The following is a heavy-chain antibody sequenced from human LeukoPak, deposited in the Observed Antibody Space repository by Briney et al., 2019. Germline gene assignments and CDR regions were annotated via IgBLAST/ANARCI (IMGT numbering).Heavy chain of an antibody. J-gene: IGHJ4*02. CDR2: INPNSGGT. D-gene: IGHD2-2*01. CDR3: ARGRDIVVGY. CDR1: GYTFTNYG. Sequence: ASVKVSCKASGYTFTNYGITWVRQAPGQGLEWMGWINPNSGGTNYAQKFQGGVTMTRDTSISTAYMELSRLRSDDTAVYYRARGRDIVVGYWGQGTLVTVSS. V-gene: IGHV1-2*02.